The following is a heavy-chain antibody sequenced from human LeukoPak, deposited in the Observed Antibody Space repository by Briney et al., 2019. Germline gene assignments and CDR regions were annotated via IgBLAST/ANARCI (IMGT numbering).Heavy chain of an antibody. CDR2: IYYSGST. V-gene: IGHV4-59*08. CDR3: ARHGSGWYADFDY. D-gene: IGHD6-19*01. J-gene: IGHJ4*02. CDR1: GGSISSYY. Sequence: SETLSLTCTVSGGSISSYYWSWIRQPPGKGLEWIGYIYYSGSTNYNPSLKSRVTISVDTSKDQFTLKLSSVTAADTAVYYCARHGSGWYADFDYWGQGTLVTVSS.